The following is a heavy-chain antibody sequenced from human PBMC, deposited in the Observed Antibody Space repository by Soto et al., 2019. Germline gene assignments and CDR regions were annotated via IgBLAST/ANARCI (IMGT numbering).Heavy chain of an antibody. CDR2: IIPILGIA. V-gene: IGHV1-69*02. J-gene: IGHJ4*02. D-gene: IGHD3-10*01. CDR3: ADGSGSSLDY. Sequence: QVQLVQSGAEVKKPGSSVKVSCKASGGTFSSYTISWVRQAPGQGLEWMGRIIPILGIANYAQKFQGRVTITEDTSTSTAYMELSSLRYEDTDVYYCADGSGSSLDYWGEGSLVTVSS. CDR1: GGTFSSYT.